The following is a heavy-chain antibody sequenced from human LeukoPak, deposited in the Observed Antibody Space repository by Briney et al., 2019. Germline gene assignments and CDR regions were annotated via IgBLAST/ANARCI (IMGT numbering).Heavy chain of an antibody. V-gene: IGHV3-74*01. Sequence: GGSVRLSCAASGITFSYYWMHWVRQAPGKGLVWVSRIDADGSTATYADSVTGRFTISRDNAKNTLYLQMNSLRAEDTAVYYCAREGGYDPFEYWGQGTLVNLSS. CDR1: GITFSYYW. D-gene: IGHD5-12*01. CDR2: IDADGSTA. CDR3: AREGGYDPFEY. J-gene: IGHJ4*02.